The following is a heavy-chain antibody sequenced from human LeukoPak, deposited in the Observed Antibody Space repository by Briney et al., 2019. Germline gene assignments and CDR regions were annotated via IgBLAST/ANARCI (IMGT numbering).Heavy chain of an antibody. D-gene: IGHD3-22*01. CDR3: ARDPGIYDSSGYYRGNYFDY. J-gene: IGHJ4*02. V-gene: IGHV3-30-3*01. Sequence: GRSLRLSCAASGFTFSSYAMHWVRQAPGKGLEWVAVISYDGSNKYYADSVKGRFTISRDNSKNTLYLQMNSLRAEDTAVYYCARDPGIYDSSGYYRGNYFDYWGQGTLVTVSS. CDR2: ISYDGSNK. CDR1: GFTFSSYA.